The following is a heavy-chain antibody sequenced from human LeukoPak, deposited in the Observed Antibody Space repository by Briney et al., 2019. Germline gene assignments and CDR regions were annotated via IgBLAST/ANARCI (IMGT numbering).Heavy chain of an antibody. D-gene: IGHD5-12*01. CDR2: IRSKAYGGTT. Sequence: PGGSLRLSCTASGFPFGDYAMSWVRQAPGKGLEWVGFIRSKAYGGTTEYAASVKGRFTISRDDSKSIAYLQMNSLKTEDTAVYYCTRVEWLREPLFDYWGQGTLVTVSS. J-gene: IGHJ4*02. V-gene: IGHV3-49*04. CDR3: TRVEWLREPLFDY. CDR1: GFPFGDYA.